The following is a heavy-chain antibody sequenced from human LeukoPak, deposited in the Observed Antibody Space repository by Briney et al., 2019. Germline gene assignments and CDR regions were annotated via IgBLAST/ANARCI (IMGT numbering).Heavy chain of an antibody. Sequence: SETLSLTCAVSGGSISSYYWSWIRRPPGKGLEWIGYIYYSGSTNYNPSLKSRVTISVDTSKNQFSLKLSSVTAADTAVYYCTRGGYGNFDYWGQGTLVTVSS. CDR2: IYYSGST. CDR3: TRGGYGNFDY. D-gene: IGHD5-18*01. J-gene: IGHJ4*02. CDR1: GGSISSYY. V-gene: IGHV4-59*01.